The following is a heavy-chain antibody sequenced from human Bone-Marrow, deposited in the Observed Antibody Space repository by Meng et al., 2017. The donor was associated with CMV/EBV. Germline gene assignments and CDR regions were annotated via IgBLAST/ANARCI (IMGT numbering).Heavy chain of an antibody. CDR2: IFPIVEIT. V-gene: IGHV1-69*10. J-gene: IGHJ6*02. Sequence: SVKVSCKASGGTFSNYLIIWVRQAPGQGLEWMGGIFPIVEITKFAQKFQGRVTMTRDTSISTAYMELSSLRSEDTAVYYCARAPFKHCSSTSCYPDGMDVWGQGTTVTVSS. CDR3: ARAPFKHCSSTSCYPDGMDV. D-gene: IGHD2-2*01. CDR1: GGTFSNYL.